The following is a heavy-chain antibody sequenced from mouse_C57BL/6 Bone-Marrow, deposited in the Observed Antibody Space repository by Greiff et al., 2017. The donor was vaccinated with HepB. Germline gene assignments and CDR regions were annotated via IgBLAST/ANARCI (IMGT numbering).Heavy chain of an antibody. V-gene: IGHV1-15*01. CDR2: IDPETGGT. D-gene: IGHD1-1*01. CDR1: GYTFTDYE. Sequence: VQLQQSGAELVRPGASVTLSCKASGYTFTDYEMHWVKQTPVHGLEWIGAIDPETGGTAYNQKFKGKAILTADKSSSTAYMELRSLTSEDSAVYYCTRGRDYYGSTYFDYWGQGTTLTVSS. CDR3: TRGRDYYGSTYFDY. J-gene: IGHJ2*01.